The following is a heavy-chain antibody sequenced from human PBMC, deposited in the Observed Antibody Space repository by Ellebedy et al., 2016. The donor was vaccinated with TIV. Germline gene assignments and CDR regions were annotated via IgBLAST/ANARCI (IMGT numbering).Heavy chain of an antibody. J-gene: IGHJ4*02. CDR1: GYTFTSYG. D-gene: IGHD6-13*01. Sequence: ASVKVSXXASGYTFTSYGISWVRQAPGQGLEWMGWISAYNGNTNYAQKLQGRVTMTTDTSTSTAYMELRSLRSDDTAVYYCARDTIIAAAGTPRYYFDYWGQGTLVTVSS. CDR3: ARDTIIAAAGTPRYYFDY. V-gene: IGHV1-18*01. CDR2: ISAYNGNT.